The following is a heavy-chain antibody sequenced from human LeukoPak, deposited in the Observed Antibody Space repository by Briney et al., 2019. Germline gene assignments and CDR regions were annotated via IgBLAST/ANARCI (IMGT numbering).Heavy chain of an antibody. V-gene: IGHV3-21*01. CDR1: GFTFSTYN. CDR2: ITSSGADK. CDR3: VREYGQHLSLDC. D-gene: IGHD2-21*01. Sequence: TGGSLRLSCAASGFTFSTYNMIWVRQAPGKGLEWVSSITSSGADKFHADSVKGRFTVSRDNAKNSLYLQMNSLRVEDMAVYYCVREYGQHLSLDCWGQGTLVTVSS. J-gene: IGHJ4*02.